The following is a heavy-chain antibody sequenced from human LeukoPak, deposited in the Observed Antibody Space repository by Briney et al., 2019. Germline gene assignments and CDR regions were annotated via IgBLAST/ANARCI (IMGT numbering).Heavy chain of an antibody. J-gene: IGHJ4*02. V-gene: IGHV3-11*01. CDR2: ISSGAGTI. CDR1: GFTFSDYY. D-gene: IGHD3-22*01. Sequence: PGGSLRLSCAASGFTFSDYYMSWIRQAPGKGLEWVSYISSGAGTIYYADSVKGRFTISRDNPKNTVYLQMNSLRVEDTAVYYCAKLRDYFDSSGNFDYWGQGTLVTVSS. CDR3: AKLRDYFDSSGNFDY.